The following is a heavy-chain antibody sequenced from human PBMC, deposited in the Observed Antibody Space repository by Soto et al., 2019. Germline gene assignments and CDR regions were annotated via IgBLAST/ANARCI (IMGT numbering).Heavy chain of an antibody. CDR1: GYTFTNYG. J-gene: IGHJ4*02. D-gene: IGHD6-13*01. CDR3: ARDAAAGLNDC. V-gene: IGHV1-18*01. Sequence: QVQLVQSGAEVKKPGASVQVSCKAAGYTFTNYGISWVRQAPGQGLEWMGWINAYNGNTKSAQKLQVRVSLNTDTSTSKVYMEMRSLRADDTAVYYCARDAAAGLNDCWGQGTLVTVSS. CDR2: INAYNGNT.